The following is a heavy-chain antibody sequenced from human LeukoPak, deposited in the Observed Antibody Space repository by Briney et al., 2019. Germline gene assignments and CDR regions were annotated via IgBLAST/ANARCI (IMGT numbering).Heavy chain of an antibody. Sequence: SVKVSCKASGYTFTSYGISWVRQAPGQGLEWMGRIIPIFGTANYAQKFQGRVTITTDESTSTAYMELSSLRSEDTAVYYCASFSATVTDFDYWGQGTLVTVSS. D-gene: IGHD4-17*01. V-gene: IGHV1-69*05. CDR3: ASFSATVTDFDY. J-gene: IGHJ4*02. CDR2: IIPIFGTA. CDR1: GYTFTSYG.